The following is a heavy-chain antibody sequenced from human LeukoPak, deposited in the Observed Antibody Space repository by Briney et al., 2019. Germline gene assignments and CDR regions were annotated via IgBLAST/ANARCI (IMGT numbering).Heavy chain of an antibody. CDR3: ARDGGSSWYGAFDI. D-gene: IGHD6-13*01. Sequence: GGSLRLSRAASGFTFSSYGMHWVRQAPGKGLEWVTIIWYDGSNKYYADSVKGRFSISRVNSKNTLYLQMNSLRAEDTAVYYCARDGGSSWYGAFDIWGQGTMVTVSS. CDR2: IWYDGSNK. J-gene: IGHJ3*02. CDR1: GFTFSSYG. V-gene: IGHV3-33*01.